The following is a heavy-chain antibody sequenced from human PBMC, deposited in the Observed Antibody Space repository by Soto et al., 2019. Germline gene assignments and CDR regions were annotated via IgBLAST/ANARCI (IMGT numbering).Heavy chain of an antibody. CDR2: IIPIFGTA. CDR3: ARDGSRPYSSGWYGMDV. V-gene: IGHV1-69*13. Sequence: SVKVSCKASGGTFSSYAISWVRQAPGQGLEWMGGIIPIFGTANYAQKFQGRVTITADESTSTAYMELSSLRSEDTAVYYCARDGSRPYSSGWYGMDVWGQGTTVTVS. CDR1: GGTFSSYA. J-gene: IGHJ6*02. D-gene: IGHD6-19*01.